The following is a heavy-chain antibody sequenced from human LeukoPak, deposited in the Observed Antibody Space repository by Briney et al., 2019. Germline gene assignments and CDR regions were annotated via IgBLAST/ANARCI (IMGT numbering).Heavy chain of an antibody. Sequence: GGSLRLSCAASGFTFSSYSMNWVRQAPGKGLEWVSYISSSSSTIYYADSVKGRFTISRDNAKNSLYLQMNSLRVEDTAVYYCARRGSVQAIDPWGQGTLVTVSS. CDR3: ARRGSVQAIDP. D-gene: IGHD1-26*01. CDR1: GFTFSSYS. CDR2: ISSSSSTI. V-gene: IGHV3-48*01. J-gene: IGHJ5*02.